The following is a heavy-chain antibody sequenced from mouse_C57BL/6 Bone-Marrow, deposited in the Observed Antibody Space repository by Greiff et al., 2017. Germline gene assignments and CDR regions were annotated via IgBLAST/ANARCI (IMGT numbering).Heavy chain of an antibody. Sequence: EVQGVESGGGLVKPGGSLKLSCAASGFTFSSYAMSWVRQTPEKRLEWVATISDGGSYTYYPDNVKGRFTISRDNAKNNLYLQMSHLKSEDTAMYYCARDYGPNYYAMDYWGQGTSVTVSS. D-gene: IGHD1-2*01. CDR3: ARDYGPNYYAMDY. CDR2: ISDGGSYT. V-gene: IGHV5-4*01. CDR1: GFTFSSYA. J-gene: IGHJ4*01.